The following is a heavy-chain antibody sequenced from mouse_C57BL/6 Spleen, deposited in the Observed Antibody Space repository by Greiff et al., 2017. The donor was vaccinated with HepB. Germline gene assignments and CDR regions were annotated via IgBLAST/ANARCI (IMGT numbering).Heavy chain of an antibody. J-gene: IGHJ2*01. Sequence: EVKVVESEGGLVQPGSSMKLSCTASGFTFSDYYMAWVRQVPEKGLEWVANINYDGSSTYYLDSLKSRFIISRDNAKNILYLQMSSLKSEDTATYYCARAGQLRLPYFDYWGQGTTLTVSS. CDR2: INYDGSST. V-gene: IGHV5-16*01. CDR3: ARAGQLRLPYFDY. CDR1: GFTFSDYY. D-gene: IGHD3-2*02.